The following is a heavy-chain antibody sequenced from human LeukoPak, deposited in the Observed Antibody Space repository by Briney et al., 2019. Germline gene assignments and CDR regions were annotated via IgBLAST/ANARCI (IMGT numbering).Heavy chain of an antibody. CDR3: ARFSSGWSHRFDY. CDR2: ISSSSSTI. CDR1: GFTFSSYS. Sequence: GGSLRLSCAVSGFTFSSYSMNWVRQAPGKGLEWVSYISSSSSTIYYADSVKGRFTISRDNAKNSLYLQMNSLRAEDTAVYYCARFSSGWSHRFDYWGQGTLVTVSS. D-gene: IGHD6-19*01. V-gene: IGHV3-48*01. J-gene: IGHJ4*02.